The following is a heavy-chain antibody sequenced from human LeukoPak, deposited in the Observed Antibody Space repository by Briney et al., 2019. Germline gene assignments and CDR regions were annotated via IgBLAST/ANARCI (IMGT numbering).Heavy chain of an antibody. CDR1: GFIFSTYG. D-gene: IGHD6-13*01. Sequence: PGGSLRLSCVASGFIFSTYGMNWVRQAPGKGLEWVAVISYEGGNKDYSDSVKGRFTISRDNSKSTLYLQLNSLRADDTAVYYCARDGVAAGIYFDYWGQGTLVTVSS. J-gene: IGHJ4*02. CDR3: ARDGVAAGIYFDY. CDR2: ISYEGGNK. V-gene: IGHV3-30*03.